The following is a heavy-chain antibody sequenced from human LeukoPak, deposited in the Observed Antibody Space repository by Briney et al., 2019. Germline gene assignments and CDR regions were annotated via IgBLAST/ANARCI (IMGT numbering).Heavy chain of an antibody. CDR3: ARVGTYYRSLDS. V-gene: IGHV4-59*01. Sequence: SETLSLTCTVSGGSINDASWNWIRQPPGQGLEWIGYIYHSGGTNYNPSLKSRVTISLDTSKNQFSLKLSSVTAADTAVYYCARVGTYYRSLDSWGQGALVTVSS. D-gene: IGHD3-10*01. CDR1: GGSINDAS. CDR2: IYHSGGT. J-gene: IGHJ4*02.